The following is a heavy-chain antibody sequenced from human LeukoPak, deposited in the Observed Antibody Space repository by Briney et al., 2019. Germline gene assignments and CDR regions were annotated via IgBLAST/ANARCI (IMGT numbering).Heavy chain of an antibody. J-gene: IGHJ3*02. CDR2: IHYSGST. Sequence: GSLRLSCAASGFTFSSYSMNWVRQAPGKGLEWIGSIHYSGSTYYNPSLKSRVTISVDTSKNQFSLKLSSVTAADTAVYYCARAHVTGVDAFDIWGQGTMVTVSS. V-gene: IGHV4-39*01. CDR1: GFTFSSYSMN. D-gene: IGHD2-21*02. CDR3: ARAHVTGVDAFDI.